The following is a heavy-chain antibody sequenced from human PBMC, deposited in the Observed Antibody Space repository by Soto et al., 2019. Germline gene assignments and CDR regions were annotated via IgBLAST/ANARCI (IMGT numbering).Heavy chain of an antibody. J-gene: IGHJ6*02. CDR3: ARGPRGYVYYHGMDV. CDR2: IDTSGTT. D-gene: IGHD3-10*01. CDR1: GGSISSYY. Sequence: SETLSLSCTVSGGSISSYYCSWIRQSAGKGLEWIGRIDTSGTTNYNPSLRSRVTMSVDASKNQFSLNLSSVTAADTAVYFCARGPRGYVYYHGMDVWGQGTTVTVSS. V-gene: IGHV4-4*07.